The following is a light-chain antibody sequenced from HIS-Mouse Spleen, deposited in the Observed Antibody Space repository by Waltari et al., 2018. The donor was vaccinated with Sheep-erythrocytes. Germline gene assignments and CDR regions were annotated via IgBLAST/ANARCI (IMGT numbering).Light chain of an antibody. V-gene: IGLV2-8*01. CDR1: SSDVGGYNY. CDR3: SSYAGSNNV. Sequence: QSALTQPPSASGSPGQSVTIPCTGPSSDVGGYNYVPWYQPHPGKPPKLLLSEVSKRPSGVPDGFPGSKSGNTASLTVSGLQAEDEAEYYCSSYAGSNNVFGGGTKLTVL. J-gene: IGLJ3*02. CDR2: EVS.